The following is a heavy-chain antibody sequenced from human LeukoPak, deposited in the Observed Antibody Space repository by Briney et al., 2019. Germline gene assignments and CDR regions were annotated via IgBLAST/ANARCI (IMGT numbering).Heavy chain of an antibody. CDR3: AREGRHGYTNRGVVDY. Sequence: GASVTVSCTASGYTFTGYYMHWVRQAPGQGLEWMGRINPNSGGTNYAQKFQGRVTMTRDTSISTAYMELSRLRSDDTAVYYCAREGRHGYTNRGVVDYWGQGTLVTVSS. CDR2: INPNSGGT. CDR1: GYTFTGYY. D-gene: IGHD5-24*01. V-gene: IGHV1-2*06. J-gene: IGHJ4*02.